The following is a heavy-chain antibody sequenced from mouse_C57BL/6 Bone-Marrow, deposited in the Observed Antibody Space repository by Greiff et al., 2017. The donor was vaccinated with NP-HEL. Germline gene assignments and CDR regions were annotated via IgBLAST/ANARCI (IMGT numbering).Heavy chain of an antibody. J-gene: IGHJ2*01. CDR3: ASGGDY. Sequence: QVQLQQPGAELVRPGTSVKLSCKASGYTFTSYWMHWVKQRPGQGLEWIGVIDPSDSYTNYNQKFKGKATLTVDTSSSTAYMQLSSRTSEDSAVYYCASGGDYWGQGTTLTVSS. CDR2: IDPSDSYT. CDR1: GYTFTSYW. V-gene: IGHV1-59*01.